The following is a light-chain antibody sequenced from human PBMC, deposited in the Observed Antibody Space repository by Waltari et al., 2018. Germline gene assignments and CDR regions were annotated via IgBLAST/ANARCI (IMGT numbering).Light chain of an antibody. CDR3: QSYDNDVKV. J-gene: IGLJ2*01. CDR2: EDS. V-gene: IGLV6-57*03. Sequence: NILLTQPHAVSESPGKTVTLSCTRSSGSIASSFVQRYQQRPGSAPTLVLYEDSQRPSEVPDRFSGSIDRSSNSAPLTISELTTEDEADYYCQSYDNDVKVFGGGTHLTVL. CDR1: SGSIASSF.